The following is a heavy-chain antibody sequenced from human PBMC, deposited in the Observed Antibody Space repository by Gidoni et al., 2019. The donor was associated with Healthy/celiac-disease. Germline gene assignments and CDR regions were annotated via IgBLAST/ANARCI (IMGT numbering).Heavy chain of an antibody. CDR2: ISGSGGST. CDR1: GFTFSSYA. CDR3: AKAGYCSGGSCNGGFDP. D-gene: IGHD2-15*01. J-gene: IGHJ5*02. Sequence: EVQLLESGGGLVQPGGSLRLSCAASGFTFSSYAMSWVRQAPGKGLEWVSAISGSGGSTYYADSVKGRFTISRDNSKNTLYLQMNSLRAEDTAVYYCAKAGYCSGGSCNGGFDPWGQGTLVTVSS. V-gene: IGHV3-23*01.